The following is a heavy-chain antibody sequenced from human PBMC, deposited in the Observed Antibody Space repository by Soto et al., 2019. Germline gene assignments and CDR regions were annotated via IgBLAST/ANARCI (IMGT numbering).Heavy chain of an antibody. CDR3: ARVYGYYYYYMDV. D-gene: IGHD2-8*01. V-gene: IGHV1-8*01. CDR1: GYSLTDNG. CDR2: ISPDSGKT. Sequence: ASVKVSCKASGYSLTDNGITWVRQASGQGLEYVGWISPDSGKTDYAQKFQGRVTMTRDTSINTVYMELSSLRSDDTAVYYCARVYGYYYYYMDVWGKGTTVTAP. J-gene: IGHJ6*03.